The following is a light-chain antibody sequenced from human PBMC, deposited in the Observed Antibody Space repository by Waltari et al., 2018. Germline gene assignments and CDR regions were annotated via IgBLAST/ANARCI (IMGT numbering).Light chain of an antibody. J-gene: IGKJ1*01. CDR2: GAS. Sequence: EIVLTQSPGTLSLSPGESATLSCRASQSVGSNYLAWYQQRPGQAPRLLIYGASSRATGIPDRFSGSGSGTDFSLTISRLEPEDSAVYYCQKYGTLPATFGQGTKVEIK. CDR3: QKYGTLPAT. CDR1: QSVGSNY. V-gene: IGKV3-20*01.